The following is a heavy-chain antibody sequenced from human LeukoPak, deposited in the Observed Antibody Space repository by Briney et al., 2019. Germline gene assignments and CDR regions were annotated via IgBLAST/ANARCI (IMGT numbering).Heavy chain of an antibody. CDR1: GFSFSSSV. CDR3: AKGGGAYYFEY. J-gene: IGHJ1*01. CDR2: IWYDGGNK. Sequence: PGGSLSLSCAASGFSFSSSVMHWVRQAPGKGLEWVAVIWYDGGNKYYAGSVKGRFTVSRDSSKNTLYLQMNSLRAEDTGVYYCAKGGGAYYFEYWGQGTLVNVSS. V-gene: IGHV3-33*06. D-gene: IGHD3-16*01.